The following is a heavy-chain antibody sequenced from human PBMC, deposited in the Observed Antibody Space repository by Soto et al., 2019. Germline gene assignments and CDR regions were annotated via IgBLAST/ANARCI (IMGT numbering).Heavy chain of an antibody. D-gene: IGHD5-12*01. CDR1: GGSFSGYY. CDR2: INHSGST. Sequence: SETLSLTCAVYGGSFSGYYWSWIRQPPGKGLEWIGEINHSGSTNYNPSLKSRVTISVDTSKNQFSLKLSSVTAADTVVYYCARARGRRGYSGYNYGMDVWGQGTTVT. CDR3: ARARGRRGYSGYNYGMDV. J-gene: IGHJ6*02. V-gene: IGHV4-34*01.